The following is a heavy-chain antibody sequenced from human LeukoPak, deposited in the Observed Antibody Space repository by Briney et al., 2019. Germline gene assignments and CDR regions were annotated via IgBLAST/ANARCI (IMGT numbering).Heavy chain of an antibody. Sequence: GGSLRLSCAASGFTFSSYAMSWVRQAPGKGLEWVSATSGSGGSTYYADSVKGRFTISRDNSKNTLYLQMNSLRAEDTAVYYCAKVRAAGTEFDYWGQGTLVTVSS. CDR1: GFTFSSYA. V-gene: IGHV3-23*01. D-gene: IGHD6-13*01. CDR2: TSGSGGST. J-gene: IGHJ4*02. CDR3: AKVRAAGTEFDY.